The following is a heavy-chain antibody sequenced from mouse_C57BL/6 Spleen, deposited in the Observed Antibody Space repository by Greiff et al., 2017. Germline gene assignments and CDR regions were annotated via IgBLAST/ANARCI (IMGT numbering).Heavy chain of an antibody. CDR1: GFTFSSYA. V-gene: IGHV5-9-1*02. CDR2: ISSGGDYI. Sequence: EVKLQESGEGLVKPGGSLKLSCAASGFTFSSYAMSWVRQTPEKRLEWVAYISSGGDYIYYADTVKGRFTISRDNARNTLYLQMSSLKSEDTAMYYCTRIYDYDYWFAYWGQGTLVTVSA. J-gene: IGHJ3*01. CDR3: TRIYDYDYWFAY. D-gene: IGHD2-4*01.